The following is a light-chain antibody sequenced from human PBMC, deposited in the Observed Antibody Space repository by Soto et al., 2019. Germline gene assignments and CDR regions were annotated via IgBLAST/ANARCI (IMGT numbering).Light chain of an antibody. CDR3: QQYYRPPPT. CDR2: WAS. V-gene: IGKV4-1*01. CDR1: QSVLDISNNKNY. Sequence: DIVMTQSPDSLAVSLGERATINCKSSQSVLDISNNKNYLAWYQQKPRQPPKLLIYWASARECGVPDRFSGSGSGTDFTLTISSLQAEDVAVYYCQQYYRPPPTFGQGTKLEIK. J-gene: IGKJ2*01.